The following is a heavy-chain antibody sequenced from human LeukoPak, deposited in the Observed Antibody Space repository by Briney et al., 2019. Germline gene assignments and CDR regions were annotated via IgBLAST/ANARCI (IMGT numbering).Heavy chain of an antibody. CDR2: IKQDGSEK. CDR3: ARDQYDTWSRRGNFDS. Sequence: GGSLRLSCAASGFTFSSYWMTWVRQAPGKGLEWVANIKQDGSEKYYVDSVKGRFTISRDNAKNSLYLQMNSLRVEDTAVFYCARDQYDTWSRRGNFDSWGQGTLVIVSS. J-gene: IGHJ4*02. CDR1: GFTFSSYW. V-gene: IGHV3-7*03. D-gene: IGHD3-3*01.